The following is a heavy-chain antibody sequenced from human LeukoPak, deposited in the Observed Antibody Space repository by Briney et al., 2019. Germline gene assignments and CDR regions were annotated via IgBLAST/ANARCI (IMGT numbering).Heavy chain of an antibody. D-gene: IGHD3-10*02. V-gene: IGHV3-21*01. Sequence: GGSLRLSCAASGFIFSSYSMNWVRQAPGKGLEWVSSVSSSSSYIYYADSLKGRITISRDNAKNSLFLQMNSLRAEDTAVYYCARDQYVDMDYYSMDVWGQGTTGTVSS. CDR1: GFIFSSYS. CDR2: VSSSSSYI. J-gene: IGHJ6*02. CDR3: ARDQYVDMDYYSMDV.